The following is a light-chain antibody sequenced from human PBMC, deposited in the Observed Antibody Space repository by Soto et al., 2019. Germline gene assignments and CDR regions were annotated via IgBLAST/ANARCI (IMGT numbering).Light chain of an antibody. CDR3: TSYTSSSTYV. J-gene: IGLJ1*01. V-gene: IGLV2-14*01. Sequence: QSALTQPASVSGSPGQSITFFCSGTSSDIGGYNYVSWYQQHPGNAPKLIIYEVSNRPSGVSDRFSGSKSGNTASLTISGLQAEDEADYYCTSYTSSSTYVFGTGTKVTVL. CDR2: EVS. CDR1: SSDIGGYNY.